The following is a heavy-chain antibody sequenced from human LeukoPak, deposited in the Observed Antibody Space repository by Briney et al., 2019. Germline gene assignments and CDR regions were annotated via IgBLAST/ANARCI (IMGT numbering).Heavy chain of an antibody. CDR2: IYQSGST. CDR1: GYSISSGYY. Sequence: SETLSLTCSVSGYSISSGYYWGWIRQPPGEGLEWIGSIYQSGSTYYNPSLKSRVTISVDTSKNQFSLKLSSVTAADTAVYYCARWEAQPMWGQGTMVTVSS. J-gene: IGHJ3*02. V-gene: IGHV4-38-2*02. CDR3: ARWEAQPM. D-gene: IGHD1-26*01.